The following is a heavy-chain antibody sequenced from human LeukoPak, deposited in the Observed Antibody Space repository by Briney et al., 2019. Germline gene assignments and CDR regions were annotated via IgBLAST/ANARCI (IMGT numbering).Heavy chain of an antibody. V-gene: IGHV4-34*01. J-gene: IGHJ6*03. D-gene: IGHD1-7*01. CDR1: GGSFSGYY. CDR2: INHSGST. Sequence: SETLSLTCAVYGGSFSGYYWSWIRQPPGKGLEWIGEINHSGSTNYNPSLKSRVTISVDTSKNQFSLKLSSVTAADTAVYYCARGSGFLGWNYIHYYYYMDVWGKGTTVTVSS. CDR3: ARGSGFLGWNYIHYYYYMDV.